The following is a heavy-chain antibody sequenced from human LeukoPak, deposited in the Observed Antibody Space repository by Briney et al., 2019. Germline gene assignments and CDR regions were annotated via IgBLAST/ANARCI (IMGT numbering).Heavy chain of an antibody. D-gene: IGHD5-12*01. CDR2: IYSSGST. Sequence: SETLSLTSTVSGGSISSYYWSWIRQPPGKGLEWIGYIYSSGSTKYSPSLKSRVVISLDTSKNDFSLRLSSVTAADTAVYYCARDRGYVVISDNWGQGTLVTVYS. V-gene: IGHV4-59*13. CDR3: ARDRGYVVISDN. J-gene: IGHJ4*02. CDR1: GGSISSYY.